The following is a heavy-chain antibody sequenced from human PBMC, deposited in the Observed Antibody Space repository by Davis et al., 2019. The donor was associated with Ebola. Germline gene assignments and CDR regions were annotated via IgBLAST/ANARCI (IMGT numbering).Heavy chain of an antibody. CDR1: GGTFSGYA. D-gene: IGHD3-10*01. CDR2: IIPIIGFS. V-gene: IGHV1-69*04. CDR3: ARVGAGFSTRPPLNYYYGMDV. J-gene: IGHJ6*02. Sequence: SVKVSCKASGGTFSGYAISWVRQAPGQGLEWMGRIIPIIGFSNYAQNFQGRVSITADKSTSTAYMELSSLRSEDTAVYYCARVGAGFSTRPPLNYYYGMDVWGQGTTVTVSS.